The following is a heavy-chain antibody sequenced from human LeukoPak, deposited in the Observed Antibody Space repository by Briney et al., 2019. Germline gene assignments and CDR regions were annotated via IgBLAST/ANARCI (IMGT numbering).Heavy chain of an antibody. D-gene: IGHD5-18*01. V-gene: IGHV3-11*01. J-gene: IGHJ5*02. CDR3: ARPTDSSVDH. CDR1: GLTFSDSY. Sequence: GGSLRLSRVAFGLTFSDSYMSWIRQAPGKGLEWITYISGSGTTIYHADSVKGRFTISRDNAKNSVYLQMNSLREEDTAVYYCARPTDSSVDHWGQGTLVTVSS. CDR2: ISGSGTTI.